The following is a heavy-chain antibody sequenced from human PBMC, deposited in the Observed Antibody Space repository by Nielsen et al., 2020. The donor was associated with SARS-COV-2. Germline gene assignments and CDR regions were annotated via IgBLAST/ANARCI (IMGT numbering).Heavy chain of an antibody. D-gene: IGHD4-17*01. V-gene: IGHV4-31*03. J-gene: IGHJ2*01. Sequence: SETLSLTCTVSGGSISSGGYYWSWIRQHPGKGLEWIGYIYYSGSTYYNPSLKSRVTISVDTSKNQFSLRLSSVTAADTAVYYCARPDYGDYRYWYFDLWGRGTLVTVS. CDR1: GGSISSGGYY. CDR3: ARPDYGDYRYWYFDL. CDR2: IYYSGST.